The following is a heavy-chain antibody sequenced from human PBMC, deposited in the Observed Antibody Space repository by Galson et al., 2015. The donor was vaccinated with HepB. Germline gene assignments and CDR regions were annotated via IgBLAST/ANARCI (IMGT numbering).Heavy chain of an antibody. CDR3: ARVGVEMATPAVGGSDY. D-gene: IGHD5-24*01. CDR2: INTNTGNP. Sequence: SVKVSCKASGYTFTSYAMNWVRQAPGQGLEWMGWINTNTGNPTYAQGFTGRSVFSLDTSVSTAYLQISSLKAEDTAVYYCARVGVEMATPAVGGSDYWGQGTLVTVSS. CDR1: GYTFTSYA. J-gene: IGHJ4*02. V-gene: IGHV7-4-1*02.